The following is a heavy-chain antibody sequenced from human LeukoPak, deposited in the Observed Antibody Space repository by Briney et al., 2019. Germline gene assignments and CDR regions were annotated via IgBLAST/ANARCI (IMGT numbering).Heavy chain of an antibody. J-gene: IGHJ6*03. CDR2: ISSTSTFI. D-gene: IGHD3-22*01. V-gene: IGHV3-21*01. Sequence: NPGGSLRLSCAASGFTFSRYSMNWVRQAPGEGLEWVASISSTSTFIYSADSVKGRFTISRDTAKNSLFLQMNSLRAEDTAIYYCARDYFDSSDYPQTYYYYYMDVWGKGTTVTVSS. CDR1: GFTFSRYS. CDR3: ARDYFDSSDYPQTYYYYYMDV.